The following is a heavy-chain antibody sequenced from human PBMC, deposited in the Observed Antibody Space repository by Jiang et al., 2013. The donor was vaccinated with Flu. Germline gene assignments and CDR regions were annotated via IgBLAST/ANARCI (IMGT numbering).Heavy chain of an antibody. CDR1: GGSFSGYY. J-gene: IGHJ5*02. CDR2: INHSGST. CDR3: ARGWSYIAAAVTPSWFDP. V-gene: IGHV4-34*01. D-gene: IGHD6-13*01. Sequence: LLKPSETLSLTCAVYGGSFSGYYWSWIRQPPGKGLEWIGEINHSGSTNYNPSLKSRVTISVDTSKNQFSLKLSSVTAADTAVYYCARGWSYIAAAVTPSWFDPWGQGTLVTVSS.